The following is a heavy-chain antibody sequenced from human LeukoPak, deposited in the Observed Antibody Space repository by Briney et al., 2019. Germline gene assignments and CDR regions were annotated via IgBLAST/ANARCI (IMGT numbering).Heavy chain of an antibody. V-gene: IGHV4-38-2*01. CDR2: IYHSGGT. J-gene: IGHJ4*02. Sequence: ASETLSLTCAVSGFSISSGYYWDWIRQPPGKGLEWIGNIYHSGGTYYNPSLKSRVTISVDTSKNQFSLKLTSVTAADTAVYYCARRPISTGIDYWGQGTLVTVSS. CDR1: GFSISSGYY. D-gene: IGHD1-1*01. CDR3: ARRPISTGIDY.